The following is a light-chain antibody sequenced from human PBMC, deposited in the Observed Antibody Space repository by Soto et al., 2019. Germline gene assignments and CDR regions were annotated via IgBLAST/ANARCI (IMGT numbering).Light chain of an antibody. CDR2: AAS. CDR3: QQHNSFLPN. V-gene: IGKV1D-16*01. CDR1: QPVGTW. Sequence: QMTQSPSSLSASVGDRVTITCRASQPVGTWVAWYQQKGERAPRPLMYAASTLETGVPSRFAGRSSGTDFSLAISSLQPGEFATYYCQQHNSFLPNLGPGTTVDFK. J-gene: IGKJ3*01.